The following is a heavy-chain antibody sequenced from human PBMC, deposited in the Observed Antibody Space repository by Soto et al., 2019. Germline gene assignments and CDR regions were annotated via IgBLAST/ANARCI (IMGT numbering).Heavy chain of an antibody. CDR1: GGSISSYY. CDR2: IYYSGST. V-gene: IGHV4-59*12. J-gene: IGHJ6*02. Sequence: SETLSLTCTVSGGSISSYYWSWIRQPPGKGLEWIGYIYYSGSTNYNPSLKSRATISVDTSKNQFSLKLSSVTAADTAVYYCARDRAQYGMDAWGQGTTVTVPS. D-gene: IGHD3-10*01. CDR3: ARDRAQYGMDA.